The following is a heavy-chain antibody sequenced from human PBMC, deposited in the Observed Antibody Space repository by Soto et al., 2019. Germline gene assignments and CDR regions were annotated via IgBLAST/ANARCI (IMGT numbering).Heavy chain of an antibody. Sequence: QVQLVESGGGVVQPGSSRRLPCAAPGFTFILLTFNGVRQAPGGGLEWVAVVSHVDDNKYYADSVRGRFTISRDNSKKMLYLQMNSLRADDTALYYCARGNMDVWGQGTTVTVSS. CDR3: ARGNMDV. V-gene: IGHV3-30-3*01. J-gene: IGHJ6*02. CDR2: VSHVDDNK. D-gene: IGHD1-1*01. CDR1: GFTFILLT.